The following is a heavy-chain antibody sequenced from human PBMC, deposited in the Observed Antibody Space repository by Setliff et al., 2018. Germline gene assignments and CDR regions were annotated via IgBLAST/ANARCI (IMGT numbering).Heavy chain of an antibody. D-gene: IGHD3-22*01. Sequence: GGSLRLSCAASGFTFSSYWMTWVRQAPGKGLEWVSSISGSGTSTYYADSVKGRFTISGDNSKNTLYLQMNSLRAEDTALYYCATDRNYYDSDTFYDAFDIWGQGTMVTVSS. V-gene: IGHV3-23*01. CDR3: ATDRNYYDSDTFYDAFDI. CDR2: ISGSGTST. J-gene: IGHJ3*02. CDR1: GFTFSSYW.